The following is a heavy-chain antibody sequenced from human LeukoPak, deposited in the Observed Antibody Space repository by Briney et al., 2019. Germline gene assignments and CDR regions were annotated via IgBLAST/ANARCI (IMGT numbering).Heavy chain of an antibody. V-gene: IGHV3-53*01. CDR1: GFTVSNNY. D-gene: IGHD6-19*01. Sequence: GGSLRLSCAASGFTVSNNYMSWVRQAPGKGLEWVSVIYSGGSTYYADSVKGRFTISRDNSKNTLYLQMNSLRAEDTAVYYCARDLGYSSGWHRGYFDYWGQGTLVTVSS. CDR3: ARDLGYSSGWHRGYFDY. J-gene: IGHJ4*02. CDR2: IYSGGST.